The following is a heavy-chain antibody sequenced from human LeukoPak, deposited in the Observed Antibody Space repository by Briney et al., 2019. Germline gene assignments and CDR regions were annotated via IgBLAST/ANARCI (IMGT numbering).Heavy chain of an antibody. D-gene: IGHD3-10*01. CDR3: TRDRAGTQSWVEFDL. Sequence: GGSLRLSCAASGFSVSSTYMSWVRQAPGKGLEWVSLIYTSGSTFYVDSVMGRFTISRDNSKNTLFPQMNSLRAEDSAVYYCTRDRAGTQSWVEFDLWGQGTLVSVSS. CDR1: GFSVSSTY. V-gene: IGHV3-66*03. CDR2: IYTSGST. J-gene: IGHJ5*02.